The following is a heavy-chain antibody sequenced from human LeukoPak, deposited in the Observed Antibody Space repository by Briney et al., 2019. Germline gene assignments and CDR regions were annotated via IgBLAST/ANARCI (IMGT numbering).Heavy chain of an antibody. J-gene: IGHJ4*02. Sequence: GGSLRLSCAASGFTFSSYAMSWVRQAPGKGLEWVSAISGSGGSTYYADSVKGRFTISRDNSKNTLYLQMNSLRAEDTAVYYCAKAGHYDYVWGSYRYRRDYFDYWGQGTLVTVSS. V-gene: IGHV3-23*01. CDR3: AKAGHYDYVWGSYRYRRDYFDY. D-gene: IGHD3-16*02. CDR1: GFTFSSYA. CDR2: ISGSGGST.